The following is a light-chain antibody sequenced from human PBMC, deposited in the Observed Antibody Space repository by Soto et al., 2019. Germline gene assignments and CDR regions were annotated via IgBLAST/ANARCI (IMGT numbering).Light chain of an antibody. V-gene: IGLV2-23*01. CDR2: EGS. CDR3: CSFARSSTYV. Sequence: QSALTQPASVSGSPGQSITISCTGTSNDIGNYNFVSWYQQHPGKAPKLIIYEGSKRPSGVSNRFSGSKSGNTASLTISGLQAEDEADYYCCSFARSSTYVFATGTKLTVL. J-gene: IGLJ1*01. CDR1: SNDIGNYNF.